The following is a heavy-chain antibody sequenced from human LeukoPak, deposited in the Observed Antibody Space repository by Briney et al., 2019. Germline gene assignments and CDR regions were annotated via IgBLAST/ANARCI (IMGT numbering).Heavy chain of an antibody. CDR3: AARLTAAGSFDP. V-gene: IGHV4-4*07. D-gene: IGHD6-13*01. CDR1: GGSISSYY. CDR2: IYTSGST. J-gene: IGHJ5*02. Sequence: SETLSLTCTVSGGSISSYYWSWIRQPAGKGLEWIGRIYTSGSTNYNPSLKSRVTMSVDTSKNQFSLKLTSVTAADTAVYSCAARLTAAGSFDPWGQGTLVTVSS.